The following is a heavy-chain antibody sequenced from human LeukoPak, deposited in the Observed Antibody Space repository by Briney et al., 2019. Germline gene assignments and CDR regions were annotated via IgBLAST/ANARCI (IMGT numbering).Heavy chain of an antibody. D-gene: IGHD3-22*01. Sequence: GESLKISCKGSGYSFTSYWTGRVRQMPGKGLEWMGIIYPGDSDTRYSPSFQGQVTISADKSISTAYLQWSSLKASDTAMYYCARGTYYYDSSGYYPRNYFDYWGQGTLVTVSS. CDR2: IYPGDSDT. CDR1: GYSFTSYW. CDR3: ARGTYYYDSSGYYPRNYFDY. V-gene: IGHV5-51*01. J-gene: IGHJ4*02.